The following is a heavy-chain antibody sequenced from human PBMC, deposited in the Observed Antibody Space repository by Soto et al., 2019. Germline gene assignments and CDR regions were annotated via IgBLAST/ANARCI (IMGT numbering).Heavy chain of an antibody. V-gene: IGHV4-39*01. CDR2: IYYSGST. J-gene: IGHJ6*02. D-gene: IGHD3-9*01. CDR1: GGSISSSSYY. CDR3: ASHINDILTGYYVGTDYYYYGMDV. Sequence: LSLTCTVSGGSISSSSYYWGWIRQPPGKGLEWIGSIYYSGSTYYNPSLKSRVTISVDTSKNQFSLKLSSVTAADTAVYYRASHINDILTGYYVGTDYYYYGMDVWGQGTTVTVSS.